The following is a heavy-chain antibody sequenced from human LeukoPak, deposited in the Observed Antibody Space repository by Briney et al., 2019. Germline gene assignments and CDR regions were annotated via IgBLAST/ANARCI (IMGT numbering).Heavy chain of an antibody. CDR2: INHSGST. CDR3: ARTAVTEDY. Sequence: SETLSLTCALYGGSFSGYYWSWIRHPPGKGLEWIGEINHSGSTNYNPSLKSRVTISVDTSKNQFSLKLSSVTAADTAVYYCARTAVTEDYWGQGTLVTVSS. D-gene: IGHD4-17*01. V-gene: IGHV4-34*01. CDR1: GGSFSGYY. J-gene: IGHJ4*02.